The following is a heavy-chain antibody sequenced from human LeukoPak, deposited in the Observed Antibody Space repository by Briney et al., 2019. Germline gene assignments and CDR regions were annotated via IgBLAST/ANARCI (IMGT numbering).Heavy chain of an antibody. Sequence: SGTLSLTCTVSGGSISSSSYYWGWIRQPPGKGLEWIGSIYYSGSTYYNPSLKSRVTISVDTSKNQFSLKLSSVTAADTAVYYCASGYAGRGDYWGQGTLVTVSS. CDR1: GGSISSSSYY. CDR3: ASGYAGRGDY. D-gene: IGHD5-12*01. CDR2: IYYSGST. J-gene: IGHJ4*02. V-gene: IGHV4-39*07.